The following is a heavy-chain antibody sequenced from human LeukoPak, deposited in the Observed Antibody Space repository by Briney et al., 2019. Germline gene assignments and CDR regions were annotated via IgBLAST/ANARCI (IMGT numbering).Heavy chain of an antibody. Sequence: KPSETLSLTCTVSGGSISSYYWSWIRQPPGKGLEWIGYIYYSGSTNYNPSLKSRVTISVDTSKNQFSLKLSSVTAADTAVYYCARHWQLAYYYFDYWGQGTLVTVSS. CDR3: ARHWQLAYYYFDY. V-gene: IGHV4-59*08. CDR2: IYYSGST. CDR1: GGSISSYY. D-gene: IGHD6-6*01. J-gene: IGHJ4*02.